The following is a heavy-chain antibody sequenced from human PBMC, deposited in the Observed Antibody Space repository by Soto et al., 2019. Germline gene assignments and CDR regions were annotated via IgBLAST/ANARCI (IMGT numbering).Heavy chain of an antibody. D-gene: IGHD6-19*01. Sequence: GGSLRLSCXASEFSLSSSDMHWVRRAPGKGLEWLAVSSFDGTQQFYGDSVKGRFTVSRDNSNNTLYLEMNSLRTEDTAVYYCAKQLRGSGWYPLDSWGQGTPVTVSS. CDR1: EFSLSSSD. J-gene: IGHJ4*02. V-gene: IGHV3-30*18. CDR3: AKQLRGSGWYPLDS. CDR2: SSFDGTQQ.